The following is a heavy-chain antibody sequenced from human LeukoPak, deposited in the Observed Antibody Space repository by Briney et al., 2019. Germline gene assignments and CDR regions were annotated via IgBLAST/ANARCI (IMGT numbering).Heavy chain of an antibody. D-gene: IGHD2-15*01. CDR3: ARHPHKYCSGGSCYSGDY. J-gene: IGHJ4*02. CDR1: GYTFTSYD. CDR2: MNPNSGNT. V-gene: IGHV1-8*01. Sequence: ASVKVSCKASGYTFTSYDINWVRQATGQGLEWMGWMNPNSGNTGYAQKSQGRVTMTRNTSISTAYMELSSLRSEDTAVYYCARHPHKYCSGGSCYSGDYWGQGTLVTVSS.